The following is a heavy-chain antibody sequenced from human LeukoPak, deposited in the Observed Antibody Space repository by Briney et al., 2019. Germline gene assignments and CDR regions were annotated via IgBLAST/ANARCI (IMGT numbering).Heavy chain of an antibody. CDR1: GFTFSSYG. D-gene: IGHD3-10*01. V-gene: IGHV3-33*01. J-gene: IGHJ4*02. Sequence: GRSLRLSCAASGFTFSSYGMHWVRQAPGKGLEWVAVIRYDGSKKYYADSVKGRFTVSRDDSENTVYLQMDSLRAEDTAMYYCARDLSYGSVDFRGQGTLVTVSS. CDR3: ARDLSYGSVDF. CDR2: IRYDGSKK.